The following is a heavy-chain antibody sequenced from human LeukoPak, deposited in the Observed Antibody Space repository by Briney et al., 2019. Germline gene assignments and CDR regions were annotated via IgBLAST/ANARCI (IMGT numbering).Heavy chain of an antibody. D-gene: IGHD3-10*01. CDR3: ARDDSASQFDY. CDR1: GGSISSGSYY. V-gene: IGHV4-61*02. Sequence: SETLSLTCTVSGGSISSGSYYWSWIRQPAGKGLEWIGRIYTSGSTNYNPSLKSRVTISVDTSKNQFSLKLSSVTAADTAVYYCARDDSASQFDYWGQGTLVTVSS. CDR2: IYTSGST. J-gene: IGHJ4*02.